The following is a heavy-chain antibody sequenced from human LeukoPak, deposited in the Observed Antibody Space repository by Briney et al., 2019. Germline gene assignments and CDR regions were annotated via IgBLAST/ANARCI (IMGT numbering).Heavy chain of an antibody. J-gene: IGHJ4*02. D-gene: IGHD2/OR15-2a*01. CDR2: ISGDGGST. V-gene: IGHV3-43*02. CDR3: AKDLEYPGAY. Sequence: GGSLRLSCAASGFTFSSYAMSRVRQAPGKGLEWVSLISGDGGSTYYADSVKGRFTISRDNSKNSLYLQMNSLRTEDTALYYCAKDLEYPGAYWGQGTLVTVSS. CDR1: GFTFSSYA.